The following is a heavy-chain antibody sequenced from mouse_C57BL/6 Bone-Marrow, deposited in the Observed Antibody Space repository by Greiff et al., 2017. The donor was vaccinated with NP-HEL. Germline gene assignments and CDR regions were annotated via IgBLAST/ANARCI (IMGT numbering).Heavy chain of an antibody. CDR1: GYTFTGYW. CDR2: ILPGSGST. CDR3: ARWGYYGSSPYWYFDV. Sequence: QVQLQQSGAELMKPGASVKLSCKAPGYTFTGYWIEWVKQRPGHGLEWIGEILPGSGSTNYNEKFKGKATFTADTSSNTAYMQLSSLTTEDSAIYYCARWGYYGSSPYWYFDVWGTGTTVTVSS. J-gene: IGHJ1*03. D-gene: IGHD1-1*01. V-gene: IGHV1-9*01.